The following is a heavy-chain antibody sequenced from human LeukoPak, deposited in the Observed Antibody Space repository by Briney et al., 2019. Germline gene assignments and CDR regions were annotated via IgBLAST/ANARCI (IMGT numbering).Heavy chain of an antibody. CDR1: GGSISSYY. J-gene: IGHJ4*02. D-gene: IGHD3-9*01. CDR3: AGTSQTYYDVLTGYYNVIFDY. V-gene: IGHV4-59*08. CDR2: IYYSGST. Sequence: PSETLSLTCTVSGGSISSYYWSWIRQPPGKGLECIGYIYYSGSTNYNPSLKSRVTISVDTSKNQFSLKLSSVTAADTAVYYCAGTSQTYYDVLTGYYNVIFDYWGQGTLVTVSS.